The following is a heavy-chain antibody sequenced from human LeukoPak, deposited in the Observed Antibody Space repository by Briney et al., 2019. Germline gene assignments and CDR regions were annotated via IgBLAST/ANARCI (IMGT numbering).Heavy chain of an antibody. CDR1: GGSLSTGSYC. V-gene: IGHV4-39*01. J-gene: IGHJ4*02. CDR2: IYYSGST. D-gene: IGHD6-19*01. CDR3: ARHARCSRGWYALLDY. Sequence: SETLSLTCTVSGGSLSTGSYCWGWIRQPPGKGLEWIGCIYYSGSTYYNPSLKSRVTISVDTSNNQFSLKLSSVTAADTAVYYRARHARCSRGWYALLDYWGQGTLVTVCS.